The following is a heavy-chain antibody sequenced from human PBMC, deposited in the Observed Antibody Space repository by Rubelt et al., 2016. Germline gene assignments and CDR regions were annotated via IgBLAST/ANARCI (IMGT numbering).Heavy chain of an antibody. V-gene: IGHV3-66*01. CDR3: AREAGKYYDYVWGSTPSY. Sequence: SGGSTYYADSVKGRFTISRDNSKNTLYLQMNSLRAEDTAVYYCAREAGKYYDYVWGSTPSYWGQGTLVTVSS. CDR2: SGGST. J-gene: IGHJ4*02. D-gene: IGHD3-16*01.